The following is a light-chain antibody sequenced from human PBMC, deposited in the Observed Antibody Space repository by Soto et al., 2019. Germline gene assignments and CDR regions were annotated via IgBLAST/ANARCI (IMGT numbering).Light chain of an antibody. Sequence: EIVLTQSPATLSSSPGERATLSCRASQTVSNKLAWYQHKPGQAPRLLIYDTSNRATGIPARFSGSGSGTDFTLTVSNLESEDFAVYYCQQYNNWPPWTFGQGTKVDIK. CDR1: QTVSNK. CDR3: QQYNNWPPWT. V-gene: IGKV3-11*01. CDR2: DTS. J-gene: IGKJ1*01.